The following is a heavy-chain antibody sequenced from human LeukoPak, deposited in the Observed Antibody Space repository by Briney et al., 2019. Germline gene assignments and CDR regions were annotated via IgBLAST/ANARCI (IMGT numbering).Heavy chain of an antibody. D-gene: IGHD1-26*01. CDR1: GYTFTGYY. J-gene: IGHJ4*02. CDR2: INPNSGGT. Sequence: GASVKVSCKASGYTFTGYYMHWVRQAPGQGLEWMGWINPNSGGTNYAQKFQGRVTMTRDTSISTAYMELSRLRSDDTAVYYCARGASGSYLLTTHYFDYWGQGTLVTVSS. CDR3: ARGASGSYLLTTHYFDY. V-gene: IGHV1-2*02.